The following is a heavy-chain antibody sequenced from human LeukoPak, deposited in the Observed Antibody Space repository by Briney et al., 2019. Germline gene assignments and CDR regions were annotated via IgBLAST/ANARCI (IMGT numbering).Heavy chain of an antibody. D-gene: IGHD3-22*01. CDR2: IYSGGSI. CDR1: GFTVSSNY. Sequence: GGSLRLSCVVSGFTVSSNYMSWVRQAPGKGLEWVSFIYSGGSIFYAESVKGRFTFSRDDSNNTLYLQMNSLRAEDTAVYYCARGFSSHRVYYYFDFWGQGTLVTVPS. J-gene: IGHJ4*02. V-gene: IGHV3-66*01. CDR3: ARGFSSHRVYYYFDF.